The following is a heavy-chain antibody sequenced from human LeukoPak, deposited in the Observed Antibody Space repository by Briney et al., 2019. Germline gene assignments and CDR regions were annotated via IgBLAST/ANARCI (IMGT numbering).Heavy chain of an antibody. CDR1: GFTLSGSA. J-gene: IGHJ4*02. V-gene: IGHV3-73*01. CDR3: TTFIAAAGRTL. D-gene: IGHD6-13*01. CDR2: IRSKANSYAT. Sequence: GGSLRLSCAASGFTLSGSAMHWVRQASGKGLEWVGRIRSKANSYATAYAASVKGRFTISRDDSKNTAYLQMNSLKTEDTAVYYCTTFIAAAGRTLWGQGTLVTVSS.